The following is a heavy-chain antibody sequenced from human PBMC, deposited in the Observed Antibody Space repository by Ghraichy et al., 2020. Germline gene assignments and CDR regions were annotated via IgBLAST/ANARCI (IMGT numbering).Heavy chain of an antibody. CDR1: GGSISSGSYY. V-gene: IGHV4-61*02. CDR3: ARVTGTNKYYYYYGMDV. CDR2: IYTSGST. Sequence: SETLSLTCTVSGGSISSGSYYWSWIRQPAGKGLEWIGRIYTSGSTNYNPSLKSRVTISVDTSKNQFSLKLSSVTAADTAVYYCARVTGTNKYYYYYGMDVWGQGTTVTVSS. D-gene: IGHD1/OR15-1a*01. J-gene: IGHJ6*02.